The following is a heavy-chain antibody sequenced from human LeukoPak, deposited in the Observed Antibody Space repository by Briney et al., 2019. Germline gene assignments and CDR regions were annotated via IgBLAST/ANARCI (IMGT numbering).Heavy chain of an antibody. V-gene: IGHV3-30*02. J-gene: IGHJ6*03. CDR3: AKDYYGSGSYYSDYYYYYYMDV. CDR1: GFAFSSYG. D-gene: IGHD3-10*01. Sequence: GGSLRLSCAASGFAFSSYGMHWVRQAPGKGLEWVAFIRYDGSNKYYADSVKGRFTISRDNSKNTLYLQMNSLRAEDTAVYYCAKDYYGSGSYYSDYYYYYYMDVWGKGTTVTISS. CDR2: IRYDGSNK.